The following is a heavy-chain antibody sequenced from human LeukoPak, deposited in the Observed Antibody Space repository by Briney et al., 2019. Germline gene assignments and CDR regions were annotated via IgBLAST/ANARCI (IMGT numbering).Heavy chain of an antibody. CDR1: GFTFSSYA. J-gene: IGHJ3*01. CDR2: ISDNDGST. CDR3: AKDVRGQPDAFDV. D-gene: IGHD3-10*02. V-gene: IGHV3-23*01. Sequence: PGGSLRLSCAASGFTFSSYAMSWVRQAPGKGLEWVSGISDNDGSTHYADSVKGRFTISRDNSKNTLYLQMNSLRADDTAVYYCAKDVRGQPDAFDVWGQGTMVTVSS.